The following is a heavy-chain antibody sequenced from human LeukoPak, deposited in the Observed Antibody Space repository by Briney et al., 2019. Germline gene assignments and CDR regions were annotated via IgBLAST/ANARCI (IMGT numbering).Heavy chain of an antibody. Sequence: QTGGSLRLSCVASGFTFTTYAMHWVRQAPGKGLEWVAFIQYDGNTKYYVDSVKSRFTISRDTSKNTLFLQMSSLRAEDTAVYYCAKRGGTYSYYYYMDVWGKGTTVTVSS. J-gene: IGHJ6*03. D-gene: IGHD1-26*01. CDR2: IQYDGNTK. V-gene: IGHV3-30*02. CDR1: GFTFTTYA. CDR3: AKRGGTYSYYYYMDV.